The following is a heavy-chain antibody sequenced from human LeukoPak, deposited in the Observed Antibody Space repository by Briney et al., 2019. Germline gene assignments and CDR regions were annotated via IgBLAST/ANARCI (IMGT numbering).Heavy chain of an antibody. D-gene: IGHD5-24*01. CDR2: ISYDGSNK. CDR3: ARGLQLDY. Sequence: PGGSLRLSCAASGFTFSSYAMHWVRQAPGKGLEWVAVISYDGSNKYYADSVKGRFTISRDNSKNTLYLQMNSLRAEDTAVYYCARGLQLDYWGQETWVTVP. CDR1: GFTFSSYA. V-gene: IGHV3-30-3*01. J-gene: IGHJ4*02.